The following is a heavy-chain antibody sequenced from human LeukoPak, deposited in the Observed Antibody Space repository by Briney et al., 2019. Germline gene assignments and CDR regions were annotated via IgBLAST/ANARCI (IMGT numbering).Heavy chain of an antibody. CDR2: ISYDGSNK. Sequence: GGSLRLSCAASGFTFSSYAMHWVRQAPGKGLEWVAVISYDGSNKYYADSVKGRFTISRDNTKNTLYLQMNSLSAEDTALYYCARDYPPYWGQGTLVIVSS. J-gene: IGHJ4*02. V-gene: IGHV3-30-3*01. CDR1: GFTFSSYA. CDR3: ARDYPPY.